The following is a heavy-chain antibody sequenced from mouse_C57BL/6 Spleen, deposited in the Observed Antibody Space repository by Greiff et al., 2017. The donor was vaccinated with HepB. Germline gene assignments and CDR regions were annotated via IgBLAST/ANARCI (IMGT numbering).Heavy chain of an antibody. CDR2: IDPSDRET. D-gene: IGHD2-3*01. CDR1: GYTFTSYW. Sequence: QVQLQQPGAELVRPGSSVKLSCKASGYTFTSYWMHWVKQRPIQGLEWIGNIDPSDRETHYNQKFKDKATLTVDKSSSTAYMQLSSLTSEDSTVYYCARDGSPFDYWGQGTPLTVSS. J-gene: IGHJ2*01. V-gene: IGHV1-52*01. CDR3: ARDGSPFDY.